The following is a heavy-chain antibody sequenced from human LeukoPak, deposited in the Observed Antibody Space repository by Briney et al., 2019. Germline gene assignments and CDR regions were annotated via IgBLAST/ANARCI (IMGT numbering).Heavy chain of an antibody. CDR2: ISFDGSNK. V-gene: IGHV3-30-3*01. Sequence: GGSLRLSCAASGFTFSSYTIHWVRQPPGKGLEWVAVISFDGSNKYYADSVKGRFTISRDNSKNTLYLQMNSLRAEDTAVYYCAREELGSSLGFDPWGQGTLVTVSS. CDR3: AREELGSSLGFDP. CDR1: GFTFSSYT. J-gene: IGHJ5*02. D-gene: IGHD3-16*01.